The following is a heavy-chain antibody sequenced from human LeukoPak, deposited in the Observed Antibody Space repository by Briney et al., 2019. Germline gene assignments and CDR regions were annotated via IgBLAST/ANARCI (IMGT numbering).Heavy chain of an antibody. D-gene: IGHD1-26*01. Sequence: SETLSLTCTVSGGSISSYYWSWIRQPPGKGLEWIGYIYYSGSTNYNPSLKSRVTISVDTSKSQFSLKLSSVTAADTAVYYCAREGRYSGSPGDYWGQGTLVTVSS. CDR2: IYYSGST. CDR1: GGSISSYY. J-gene: IGHJ4*02. V-gene: IGHV4-59*01. CDR3: AREGRYSGSPGDY.